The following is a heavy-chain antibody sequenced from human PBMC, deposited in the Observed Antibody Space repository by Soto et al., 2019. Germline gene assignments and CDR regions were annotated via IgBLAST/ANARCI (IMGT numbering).Heavy chain of an antibody. CDR2: IYHSGST. V-gene: IGHV4-4*02. CDR3: ARDTAMVQYYYYYGMDV. CDR1: GGSISSSNW. Sequence: LSLTCAVSGGSISSSNWWSWVRQPPGKGLEWIGEIYHSGSTNYNPSLKSRVTISVDKSKNQFSLKLSSVTAADTAVYYCARDTAMVQYYYYYGMDVWGQGTTVTVSS. D-gene: IGHD5-18*01. J-gene: IGHJ6*02.